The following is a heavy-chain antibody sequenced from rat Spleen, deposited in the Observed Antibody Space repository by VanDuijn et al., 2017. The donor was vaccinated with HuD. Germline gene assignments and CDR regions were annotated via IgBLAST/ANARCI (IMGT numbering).Heavy chain of an antibody. D-gene: IGHD1-2*01. J-gene: IGHJ2*01. CDR3: ARGGSSRFDY. CDR2: ISYDGSST. V-gene: IGHV5-29*01. Sequence: EVQLVESDGGLVQPGRSLKLSCAASGFTFSDFYMAWVRQAPTKGLEWVATISYDGSSTYYRDSVKGRFTISRDDATGTLYLQMDSLRSEDTATYYCARGGSSRFDYWGQGVMVTVSS. CDR1: GFTFSDFY.